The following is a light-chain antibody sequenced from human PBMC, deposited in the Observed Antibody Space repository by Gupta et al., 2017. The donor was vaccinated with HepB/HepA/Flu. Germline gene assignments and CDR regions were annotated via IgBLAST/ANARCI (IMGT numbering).Light chain of an antibody. V-gene: IGLV1-40*01. CDR2: GNS. Sequence: QSVLTQPPSVSCAPGPRGNISGSGSSSNSGAGYDVNWYQQLPGTAPKLLIYGNSKRTSGVPDRFSGSKSGTSASLAITGLQAEEEADYYCQSEDSSMSGSVFGGGTKLTVL. CDR3: QSEDSSMSGSV. J-gene: IGLJ3*02. CDR1: SSNSGAGYD.